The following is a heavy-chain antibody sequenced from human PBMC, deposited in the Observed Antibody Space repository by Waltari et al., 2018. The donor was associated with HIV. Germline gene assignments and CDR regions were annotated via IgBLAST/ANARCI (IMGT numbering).Heavy chain of an antibody. D-gene: IGHD4-17*01. CDR2: INHSGDA. J-gene: IGHJ6*02. Sequence: QVQLQQWGTGLLKPSETLSLTCAVYGASFSGYYWTWIRQPPGKGLEWIGEINHSGDAKHNPSLKSRVSISVDTSKKQFSLKLSSVTAADTAVYYCARGLGGDYVGYFYYGMDVWGQGTTVTVSS. CDR3: ARGLGGDYVGYFYYGMDV. V-gene: IGHV4-34*01. CDR1: GASFSGYY.